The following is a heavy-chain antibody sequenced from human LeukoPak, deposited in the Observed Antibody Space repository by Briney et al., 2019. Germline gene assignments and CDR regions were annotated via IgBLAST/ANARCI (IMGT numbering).Heavy chain of an antibody. Sequence: SETLSLTCTVSGGSISSYYWSWIRQPPGKGLEWIGYIYYSGSTNYNPSLKSRVTISVDTSKNQFSLKLSSVTAADTAVYYCARELPYTRRLDYWGQGTLVTVSS. V-gene: IGHV4-59*12. CDR2: IYYSGST. J-gene: IGHJ4*02. D-gene: IGHD3-10*01. CDR1: GGSISSYY. CDR3: ARELPYTRRLDY.